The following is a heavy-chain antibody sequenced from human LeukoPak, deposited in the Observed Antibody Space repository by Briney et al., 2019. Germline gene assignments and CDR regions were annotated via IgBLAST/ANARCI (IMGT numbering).Heavy chain of an antibody. CDR1: GFTFRSYS. CDR2: ISGGHGGT. J-gene: IGHJ4*02. Sequence: GGSLRLSCAASGFTFRSYSMHWVRQAPGKGLEWVSSISGGHGGTYYADSVKGRFTISRDDSKNTLYLQVNSLRAEDTAVYYCAKGQYASGWNSGNYWGQGTLVTVSS. V-gene: IGHV3-23*01. D-gene: IGHD1/OR15-1a*01. CDR3: AKGQYASGWNSGNY.